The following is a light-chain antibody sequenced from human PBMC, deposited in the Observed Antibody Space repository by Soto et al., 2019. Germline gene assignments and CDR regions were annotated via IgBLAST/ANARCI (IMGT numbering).Light chain of an antibody. Sequence: ELVMTQSPATLSVSPGDRATLSCRASQSVSSNLAWYQQKPGQAPRLLIYGASTRATGIPARFSGSGSDTEFTLTIRSLQSEDVAVYYWQQYNNWPPLTFGGGTKVEIK. J-gene: IGKJ4*01. CDR1: QSVSSN. CDR2: GAS. V-gene: IGKV3-15*01. CDR3: QQYNNWPPLT.